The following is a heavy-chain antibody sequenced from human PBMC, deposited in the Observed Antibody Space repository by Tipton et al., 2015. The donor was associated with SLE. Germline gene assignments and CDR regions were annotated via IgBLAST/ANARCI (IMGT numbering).Heavy chain of an antibody. J-gene: IGHJ4*02. CDR3: ARLNMATDF. Sequence: TLSLTCHVSGASISNSGWHWNWIRQPHGKGLEWLGSVYYTGSAFYNPSLKSRLTLSVDTSMNQFSLNLSSVTVADTAVYYCARLNMATDFWGQGTLVTVSS. CDR1: GASISNSGWH. D-gene: IGHD5-12*01. V-gene: IGHV4-39*07. CDR2: VYYTGSA.